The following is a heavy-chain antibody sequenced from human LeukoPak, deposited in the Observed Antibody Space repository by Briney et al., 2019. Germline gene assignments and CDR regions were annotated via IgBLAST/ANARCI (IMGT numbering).Heavy chain of an antibody. CDR2: IKQDGSEK. V-gene: IGHV3-7*01. D-gene: IGHD3-9*01. J-gene: IGHJ4*02. CDR1: GFTFSSYW. CDR3: ARDMYYDILTGYAKDPYFDY. Sequence: GGSLRLSCAASGFTFSSYWMSWVRQAPGKGLEWVANIKQDGSEKYCVDSVKGRFTISRDNAKNSLYLQMNRLRAEDTAVYYCARDMYYDILTGYAKDPYFDYWGQGTLVTVSS.